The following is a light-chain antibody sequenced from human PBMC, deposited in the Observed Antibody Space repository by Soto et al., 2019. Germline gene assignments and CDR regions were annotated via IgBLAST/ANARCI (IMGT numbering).Light chain of an antibody. J-gene: IGLJ1*01. CDR3: SSYAGSLYV. Sequence: QSVLTQPPSASGSPGQSVTISCTGTSSDGGSYNYVSRYQQHPGKAPKLMIYEVSKRPSGVPDRFSGSKSGNTASLTVFGLQAEDEADYYCSSYAGSLYVFGTGTKVTVL. CDR2: EVS. CDR1: SSDGGSYNY. V-gene: IGLV2-8*01.